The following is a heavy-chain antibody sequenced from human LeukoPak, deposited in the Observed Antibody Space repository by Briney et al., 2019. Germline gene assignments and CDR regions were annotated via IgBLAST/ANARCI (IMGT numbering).Heavy chain of an antibody. Sequence: ASVKVSCKASGYTFTGYYMHWVRQAPGQGLEWMAWINPNSGGTNYAQKFQGWVTMTRDTSISTAYMELSRLRSDDTAVYYCARTINHGGNDAFDIWGQGTMVTVSS. V-gene: IGHV1-2*04. CDR2: INPNSGGT. D-gene: IGHD4-23*01. J-gene: IGHJ3*02. CDR1: GYTFTGYY. CDR3: ARTINHGGNDAFDI.